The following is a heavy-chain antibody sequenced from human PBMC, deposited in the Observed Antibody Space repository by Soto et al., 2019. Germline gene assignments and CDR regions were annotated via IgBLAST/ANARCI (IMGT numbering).Heavy chain of an antibody. Sequence: PSETLSLTCSISGGSVSSGSYHWSWIRQSPGKGLEWFGNIFYENTNYIPSLKSRVSISEDTSKNHFSLRLSSVTAADTALFYCARGTYKFESSADHYFDSWGQGTLVTVSS. J-gene: IGHJ4*02. CDR3: ARGTYKFESSADHYFDS. CDR2: IFYENT. CDR1: GGSVSSGSYH. V-gene: IGHV4-61*01. D-gene: IGHD6-19*01.